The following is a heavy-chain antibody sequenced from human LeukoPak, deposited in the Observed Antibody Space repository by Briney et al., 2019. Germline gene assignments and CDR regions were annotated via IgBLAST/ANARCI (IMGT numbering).Heavy chain of an antibody. Sequence: ASVKVSCKASGGTFSSYAISWVRQAPGQGLEWMGGIIPIFGTANYAQKFQGRVTITTDESTSTAYMELSSLRSEDTAVYYCARGAWMHYYDSSGPGPRYFDYWGQGTLVTVSS. CDR3: ARGAWMHYYDSSGPGPRYFDY. J-gene: IGHJ4*02. V-gene: IGHV1-69*05. D-gene: IGHD3-22*01. CDR1: GGTFSSYA. CDR2: IIPIFGTA.